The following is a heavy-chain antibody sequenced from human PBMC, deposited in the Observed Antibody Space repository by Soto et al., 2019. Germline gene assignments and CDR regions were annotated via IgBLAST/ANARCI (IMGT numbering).Heavy chain of an antibody. J-gene: IGHJ6*02. CDR3: ARDRPRFLEWLPQNYYYGMDV. D-gene: IGHD3-3*01. CDR2: INPSGGST. V-gene: IGHV1-46*01. Sequence: ASVKVSCKASGYTFTSYYMHWVRQAPGQGLEWMGIINPSGGSTSYAQKFQGRVTMTRDTSTSTVYMELSSLRSEDTAVYYCARDRPRFLEWLPQNYYYGMDVWGQGTTVTVSS. CDR1: GYTFTSYY.